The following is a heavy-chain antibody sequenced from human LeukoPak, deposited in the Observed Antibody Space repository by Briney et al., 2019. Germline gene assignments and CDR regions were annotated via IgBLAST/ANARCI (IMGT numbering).Heavy chain of an antibody. V-gene: IGHV3-23*01. J-gene: IGHJ4*02. CDR1: GFTFSGYA. CDR3: AKAYNWNDHYFDY. Sequence: SGGSLRLSCAASGFTFSGYAMSWVRQAPGKGLEWVSAISGSGGSTYYADSVKGRFTISRDNSKNTLYLQMNSLRAEDTAVYYCAKAYNWNDHYFDYWGQGTLVTVSS. CDR2: ISGSGGST. D-gene: IGHD1-1*01.